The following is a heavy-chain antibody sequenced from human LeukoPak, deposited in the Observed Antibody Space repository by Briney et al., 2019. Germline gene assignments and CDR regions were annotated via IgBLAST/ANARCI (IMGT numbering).Heavy chain of an antibody. J-gene: IGHJ4*02. CDR3: ARSMVRGVHIGHFDY. CDR1: GYTFTSNY. CDR2: IIPIFGTA. D-gene: IGHD3-10*01. Sequence: SVKVSCKASGYTFTSNYIHWVRQAPGQGLEWMGGIIPIFGTANYAQKFQGRVTITADESTSTAYMELSSLRSEDTAVYYCARSMVRGVHIGHFDYWGQGTLVTVSS. V-gene: IGHV1-69*13.